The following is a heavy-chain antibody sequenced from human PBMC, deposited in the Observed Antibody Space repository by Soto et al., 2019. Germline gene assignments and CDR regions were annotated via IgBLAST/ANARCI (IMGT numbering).Heavy chain of an antibody. CDR3: ARVPSYYYDSSGLAPTDD. CDR1: GFTFSTYA. D-gene: IGHD3-22*01. J-gene: IGHJ4*02. Sequence: GGSLRLSCAASGFTFSTYAMHWVRQAPGKGLEWVAVISYDGSNKYYADSVKGRFTISRDNSKNTLYLQMNSLRSEDTAVYYCARVPSYYYDSSGLAPTDDWGQGTLVTVSS. V-gene: IGHV3-30-3*01. CDR2: ISYDGSNK.